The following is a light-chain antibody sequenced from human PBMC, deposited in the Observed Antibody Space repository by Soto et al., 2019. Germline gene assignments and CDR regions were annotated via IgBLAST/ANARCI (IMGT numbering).Light chain of an antibody. CDR3: QQYNSYPWT. J-gene: IGKJ1*01. Sequence: DIQMTQSPSTLSASVGDRVTITCRASQSISIWLAWYQQKPGKAPKLLIHEASSLESGVPSRFSGSRSGTEFTLTISSLQPDDFANYYCQQYNSYPWTFGQGTKVEIK. CDR1: QSISIW. CDR2: EAS. V-gene: IGKV1-5*03.